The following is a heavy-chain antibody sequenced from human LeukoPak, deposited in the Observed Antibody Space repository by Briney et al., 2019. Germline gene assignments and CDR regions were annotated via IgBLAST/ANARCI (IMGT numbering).Heavy chain of an antibody. J-gene: IGHJ4*02. V-gene: IGHV3-21*01. Sequence: GGSLRLSCAASGFTFSTCTMNWVRQAPGKGLEWVSSITSGSGYIYYADSVKGRFTISRDNAKNSLYLQMNSLRAEDTALYYCARVYNSGQNDYWGQGTLVTVSS. CDR2: ITSGSGYI. D-gene: IGHD6-19*01. CDR3: ARVYNSGQNDY. CDR1: GFTFSTCT.